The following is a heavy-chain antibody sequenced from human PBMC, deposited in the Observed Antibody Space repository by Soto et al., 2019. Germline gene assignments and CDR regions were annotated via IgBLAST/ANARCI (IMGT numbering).Heavy chain of an antibody. D-gene: IGHD6-13*01. CDR3: ARDAGIALTGNYYGMDV. CDR2: ISSSGSII. J-gene: IGHJ6*02. V-gene: IGHV3-48*01. CDR1: GFTFSSYN. Sequence: EVQLVESGGGLEQPGGSLRLSCAASGFTFSSYNMNWVRQSPGKGLEWVSYISSSGSIIYYADSVKGRFTVSRDEAKNSLYLQMNSLRVEYTAVYYCARDAGIALTGNYYGMDVWGQGTTVTVSS.